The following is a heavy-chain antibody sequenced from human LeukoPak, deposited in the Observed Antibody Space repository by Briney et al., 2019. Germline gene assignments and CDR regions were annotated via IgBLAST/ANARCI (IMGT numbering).Heavy chain of an antibody. V-gene: IGHV3-23*01. D-gene: IGHD1-26*01. J-gene: IGHJ4*02. CDR3: AKDQGSYAVPLYYFDY. Sequence: GGSLRLSCAASGFTFSSYAMSWVRQAPGKGLEWVSAISGSGGSTYYADSVKGRFTISRDNSKNTLYLQMNSLRAEDTAVYYCAKDQGSYAVPLYYFDYWGQGTLVTVSS. CDR1: GFTFSSYA. CDR2: ISGSGGST.